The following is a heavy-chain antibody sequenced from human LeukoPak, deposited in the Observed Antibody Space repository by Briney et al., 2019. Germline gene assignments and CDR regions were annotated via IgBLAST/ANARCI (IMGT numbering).Heavy chain of an antibody. Sequence: PSETLSLTCTVSGGSISSGYYWGWIRPPPGKGLEWIGEINHSGSTYYKPSLKSRVTISVDTSKNQFSLKLSSVTDAETAVYYCARGGPPLCFEYWGQGTLVTVSS. D-gene: IGHD3-16*01. CDR2: INHSGST. CDR1: GGSISSGYY. V-gene: IGHV4-38-2*02. J-gene: IGHJ4*02. CDR3: ARGGPPLCFEY.